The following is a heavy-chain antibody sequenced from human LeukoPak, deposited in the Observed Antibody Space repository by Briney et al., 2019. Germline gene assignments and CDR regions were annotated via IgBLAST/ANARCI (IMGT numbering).Heavy chain of an antibody. CDR1: GFHFTNYA. V-gene: IGHV3-23*01. Sequence: GGSLRLPCVASGFHFTNYAMSWVRQAPGKGLGWVSVISGDGGSTNSADSVKGRFTISRDNSKNTLYLQMNSLRAEDTAVYYCAMGADSSGYYSLDYWGQGTLVTVSS. J-gene: IGHJ4*02. CDR2: ISGDGGST. CDR3: AMGADSSGYYSLDY. D-gene: IGHD3-22*01.